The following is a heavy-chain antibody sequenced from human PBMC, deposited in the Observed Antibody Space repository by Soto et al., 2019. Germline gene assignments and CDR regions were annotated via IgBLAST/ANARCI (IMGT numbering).Heavy chain of an antibody. CDR1: GGSFSGYY. D-gene: IGHD2-2*02. CDR3: AREGVLVPAAIAEVYYYGMDV. CDR2: INHSGST. V-gene: IGHV4-34*01. J-gene: IGHJ6*02. Sequence: NPSETLSLTCAVYGGSFSGYYWNWIRQPPGKGLEWIGEINHSGSTNYNPSLKSRVTISVDTSKNQFSLKLSSVTAADTAVYYCAREGVLVPAAIAEVYYYGMDVWGQGTTVTVSS.